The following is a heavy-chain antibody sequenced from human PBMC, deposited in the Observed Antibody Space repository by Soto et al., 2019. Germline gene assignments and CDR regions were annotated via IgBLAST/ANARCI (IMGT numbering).Heavy chain of an antibody. CDR2: ISAYNGNT. CDR1: GYTFTNFG. Sequence: ASVKVSCKASGYTFTNFGISWVRQAPGQGLEWMGWISAYNGNTNYAQKFRGRVTITADESTNTAYMELNYLRSEDTAVYFCARELDPYYGGNSLSLDHWGQGTLVTVSS. J-gene: IGHJ4*02. D-gene: IGHD4-17*01. V-gene: IGHV1-18*01. CDR3: ARELDPYYGGNSLSLDH.